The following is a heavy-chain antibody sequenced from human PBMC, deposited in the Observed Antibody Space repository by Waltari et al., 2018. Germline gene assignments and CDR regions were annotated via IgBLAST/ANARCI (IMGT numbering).Heavy chain of an antibody. CDR2: ISRNENPT. CDR1: GFTFSSYW. V-gene: IGHV3-74*01. Sequence: EVQLVESGGGLVQPGGSLRLSCEASGFTFSSYWMHWVRQAPGKGLVGVSRISRNENPTTYADSVKGRFTISRDNAKNTLYLQMNSLRAEDTAVYYCARVKYSYGPYCFDSWGQGTPVTVSS. D-gene: IGHD5-18*01. J-gene: IGHJ4*02. CDR3: ARVKYSYGPYCFDS.